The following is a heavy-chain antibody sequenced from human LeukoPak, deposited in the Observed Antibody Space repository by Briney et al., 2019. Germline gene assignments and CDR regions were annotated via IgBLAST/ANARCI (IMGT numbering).Heavy chain of an antibody. Sequence: GGSLRLSCAASGFTFSDNFMDWVRQAPGKGLEWVSYISSSGSTIYYADSVKGRFTISRDNAKNSLYLQMNSLRAEDTAVYYCAREAAGFAYYFDYWGQGALVTVSS. CDR1: GFTFSDNF. CDR2: ISSSGSTI. J-gene: IGHJ4*02. CDR3: AREAAGFAYYFDY. D-gene: IGHD6-13*01. V-gene: IGHV3-11*04.